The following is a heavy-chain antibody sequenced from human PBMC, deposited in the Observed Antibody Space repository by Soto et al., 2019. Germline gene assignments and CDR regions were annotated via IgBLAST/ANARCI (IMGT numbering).Heavy chain of an antibody. CDR3: ARVPQLVVFDS. D-gene: IGHD6-6*01. CDR1: GDSISTYY. J-gene: IGHJ4*02. V-gene: IGHV4-59*01. Sequence: PSETLSLTCTVSGDSISTYYWSWIRQPPGKGLEWIGYIYYSGSTNYNPSLKSRVTISIDTSKNQFSLKLSSVTAADTAVYYCARVPQLVVFDSWGQGTLVTVSS. CDR2: IYYSGST.